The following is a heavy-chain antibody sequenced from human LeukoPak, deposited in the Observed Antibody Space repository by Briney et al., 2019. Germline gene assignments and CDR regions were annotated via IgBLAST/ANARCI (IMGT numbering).Heavy chain of an antibody. J-gene: IGHJ5*02. V-gene: IGHV5-10-1*01. D-gene: IGHD2-2*01. CDR2: IDPSDSYT. CDR1: GYSFTSYW. Sequence: GESLKISCKGSGYSFTSYWISWVRQMPGKGLEWMGRIDPSDSYTNYSPSFQGHVTISADKSISTAYLQWSSLKASDTAMYYCARLMGPEYCSSTSCWFDPWGQGTPVTVSS. CDR3: ARLMGPEYCSSTSCWFDP.